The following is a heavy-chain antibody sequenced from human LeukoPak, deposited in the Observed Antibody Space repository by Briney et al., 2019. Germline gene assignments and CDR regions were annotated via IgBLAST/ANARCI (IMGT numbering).Heavy chain of an antibody. Sequence: ETLSLTCTVSGGSISSSSYYWGWIRQPPGKGLEWIGSIYYSGSTYYNPSLKSRVTISADTSKNQFSLKLSSVTAADTAVYYCARLPDSGSLDYWGQGTLVTVSS. V-gene: IGHV4-39*01. CDR3: ARLPDSGSLDY. CDR1: GGSISSSSYY. CDR2: IYYSGST. D-gene: IGHD1-26*01. J-gene: IGHJ4*02.